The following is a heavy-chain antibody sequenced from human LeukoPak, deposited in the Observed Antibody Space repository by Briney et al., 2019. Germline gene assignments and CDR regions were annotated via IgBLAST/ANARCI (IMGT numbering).Heavy chain of an antibody. D-gene: IGHD6-19*01. CDR2: ISQDGREK. V-gene: IGHV3-7*03. J-gene: IGHJ4*02. Sequence: GGSLRLSCAASAGFTFSDYWMNWVRQAPGKGLEWVAIISQDGREKLYVDSVKGRFTISRDNAKSSLYLQINSLRAEDTAVYYCVGGIGWQPDYWGQGTLVAVSS. CDR3: VGGIGWQPDY. CDR1: AGFTFSDYW.